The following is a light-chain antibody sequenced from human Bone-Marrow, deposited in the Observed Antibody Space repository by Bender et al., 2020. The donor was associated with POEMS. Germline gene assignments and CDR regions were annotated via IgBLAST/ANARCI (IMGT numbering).Light chain of an antibody. J-gene: IGLJ1*01. Sequence: SYELTQPPSVSVSPGQTASITCSGDQLGEKYVCWYQQKPGQAPLLLIFKDNRRPSGIPERFSGSSSGSTVTLTISGVQPGDEADYFCQAEDNSGTFVFGTGTKVNVL. V-gene: IGLV3-25*03. CDR3: QAEDNSGTFV. CDR1: QLGEKY. CDR2: KDN.